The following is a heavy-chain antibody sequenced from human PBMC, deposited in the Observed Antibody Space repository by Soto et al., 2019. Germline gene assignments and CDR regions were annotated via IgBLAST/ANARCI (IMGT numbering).Heavy chain of an antibody. D-gene: IGHD2-15*01. Sequence: ASVKVSCKTSGYTFTNYGITWVRQAPGQGLKWMGWISAYNGDTNYAQKFQGRVIMTTDTSTTTAYMELRSLRSDDTAVYYCARGPAGGLRGGVSYWGQGNLVTVSS. V-gene: IGHV1-18*04. CDR2: ISAYNGDT. CDR3: ARGPAGGLRGGVSY. CDR1: GYTFTNYG. J-gene: IGHJ4*02.